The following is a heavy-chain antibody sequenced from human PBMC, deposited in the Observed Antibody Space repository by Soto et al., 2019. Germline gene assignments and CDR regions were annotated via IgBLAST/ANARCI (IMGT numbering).Heavy chain of an antibody. CDR3: AKDYERRGGSGAAAFDI. V-gene: IGHV1-69*13. Sequence: ASVKVSCKASGGTFSSYAISWVRQAPGQGLEWMGGIIPIFGTANYAQKFQGRVTITADESTSTAYMELSSLRSEDTAVYYCAKDYERRGGSGAAAFDIWGQGTMVTVSS. D-gene: IGHD3-10*01. J-gene: IGHJ3*02. CDR2: IIPIFGTA. CDR1: GGTFSSYA.